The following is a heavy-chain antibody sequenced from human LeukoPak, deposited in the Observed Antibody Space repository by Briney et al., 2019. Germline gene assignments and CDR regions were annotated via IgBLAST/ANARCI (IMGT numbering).Heavy chain of an antibody. V-gene: IGHV4-4*07. CDR3: ASLGGYDYGSSDY. CDR2: IYTSGRT. Sequence: SETLSLTCTVSGGSISNYYWSWTRQPAGKGLDWIGRIYTSGRTSYNPSLKSRVTMSLDTSNNQFSLKLSSVTAADTAVYYCASLGGYDYGSSDYWGQGTLVTVSS. J-gene: IGHJ4*02. D-gene: IGHD5-12*01. CDR1: GGSISNYY.